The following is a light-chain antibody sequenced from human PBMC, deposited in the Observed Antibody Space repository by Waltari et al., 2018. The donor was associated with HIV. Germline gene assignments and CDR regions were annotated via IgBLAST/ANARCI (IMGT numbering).Light chain of an antibody. Sequence: QSVLTQPPSTSGTPGQRVTISCSGSISNIGNNYVYWYQHLPGTAPKLLIYNTNRRPSGLPDRCSGSKSDTSASRAISWLRSEDEADYYCSTWDDKMSGVIFGGGTKLTVL. CDR3: STWDDKMSGVI. CDR2: NTN. V-gene: IGLV1-47*01. J-gene: IGLJ2*01. CDR1: ISNIGNNY.